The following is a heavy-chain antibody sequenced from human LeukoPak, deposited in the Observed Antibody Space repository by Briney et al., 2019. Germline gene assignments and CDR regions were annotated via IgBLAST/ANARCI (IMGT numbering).Heavy chain of an antibody. CDR1: AYTFTIDD. Sequence: GASVNVSFNSSAYTFTIDDINWVRQATAPGLEWMGWMNPNSGNTGYAQKFQGSVTMTRNTSISTAYMELSSLRSEDTAVYYCANIAAAANYWGQGTLVTVSS. D-gene: IGHD6-13*01. CDR3: ANIAAAANY. V-gene: IGHV1-8*01. CDR2: MNPNSGNT. J-gene: IGHJ4*02.